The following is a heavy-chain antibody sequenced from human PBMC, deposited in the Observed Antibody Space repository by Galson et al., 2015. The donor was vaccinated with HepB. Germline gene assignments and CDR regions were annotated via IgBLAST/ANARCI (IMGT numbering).Heavy chain of an antibody. CDR2: IYYSGST. CDR3: ARERDSNQMYYYDSSPGAFDI. J-gene: IGHJ3*02. V-gene: IGHV4-61*01. D-gene: IGHD3-22*01. CDR1: GGSVSSGSYY. Sequence: SETLSLTCTVSGGSVSSGSYYWSWIRQPPGKGLEWIGYIYYSGSTNYNPSLKSRVTISVDTSKNQFSLKLSSVTAADTAVYYCARERDSNQMYYYDSSPGAFDIWGQGTMVTVSS.